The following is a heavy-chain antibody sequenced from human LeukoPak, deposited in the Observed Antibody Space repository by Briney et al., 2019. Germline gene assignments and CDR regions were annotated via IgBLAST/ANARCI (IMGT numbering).Heavy chain of an antibody. V-gene: IGHV3-23*01. D-gene: IGHD3-3*01. CDR2: ISGSGGST. CDR1: GFTFSSYA. J-gene: IGHJ3*02. CDR3: AKTIFGVVTTDAFDM. Sequence: GGSLRLSCAASGFTFSSYALNWVRQAPGKGLEWVPGISGSGGSTYYADSVKGRFTISRDNSKNTLYLQMNSLRAEDTAVYYCAKTIFGVVTTDAFDMWGQGTKVTVSS.